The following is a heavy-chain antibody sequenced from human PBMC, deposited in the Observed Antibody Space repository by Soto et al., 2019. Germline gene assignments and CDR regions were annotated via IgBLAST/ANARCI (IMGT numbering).Heavy chain of an antibody. Sequence: RSLTCTVSGASISGFYWSWIRKSAGKGLEWIGRIYATGTTDYNPSLKSRVMMSVDTSKKQFSLKLRSVTAADTAVYYCVRDGTNNLRDWFDTWGQGISVTVSS. V-gene: IGHV4-4*07. J-gene: IGHJ5*02. CDR2: IYATGTT. CDR3: VRDGTNNLRDWFDT. CDR1: GASISGFY. D-gene: IGHD1-1*01.